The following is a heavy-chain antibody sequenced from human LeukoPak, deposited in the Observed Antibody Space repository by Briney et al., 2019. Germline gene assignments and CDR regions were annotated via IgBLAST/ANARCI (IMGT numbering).Heavy chain of an antibody. Sequence: SETLSLTCTVSGGSISSYYWSWIRQSPGKGLECIGYIHYTGSTNYNPSLKSRVTISVETSKNQFSLKLSSVTAADTAVYYCARLAVAGGPTDAFDIWGQGTMVTVSS. D-gene: IGHD6-19*01. CDR3: ARLAVAGGPTDAFDI. CDR1: GGSISSYY. V-gene: IGHV4-59*12. J-gene: IGHJ3*02. CDR2: IHYTGST.